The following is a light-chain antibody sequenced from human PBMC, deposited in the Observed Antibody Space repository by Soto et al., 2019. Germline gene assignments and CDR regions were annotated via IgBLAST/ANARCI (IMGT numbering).Light chain of an antibody. V-gene: IGLV2-11*01. Sequence: QSALTQPRSVSGSPGQSVTISCTGTSSDVGGYDFVSWYQQHPGKAPRLIIFDVDQRPSGVPDRFSGSKSVNTASLNIAGLRGEDEADYYCCSYKIGATLVFGGGTKLTVL. CDR1: SSDVGGYDF. CDR2: DVD. J-gene: IGLJ2*01. CDR3: CSYKIGATLV.